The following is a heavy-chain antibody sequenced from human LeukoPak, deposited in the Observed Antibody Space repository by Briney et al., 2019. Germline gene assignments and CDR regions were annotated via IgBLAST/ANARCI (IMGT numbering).Heavy chain of an antibody. CDR3: ARALWFGELPTNFDY. V-gene: IGHV3-48*03. Sequence: GGSLRLSCAASGFTFSGYEMNWVRQAPGKGLEWVSYISSSGSTIYYADSVKGRFTISRDNAKNSLYLQMNSLRAEDTAVYYCARALWFGELPTNFDYWGQGILVAVSS. D-gene: IGHD3-10*01. CDR1: GFTFSGYE. CDR2: ISSSGSTI. J-gene: IGHJ4*02.